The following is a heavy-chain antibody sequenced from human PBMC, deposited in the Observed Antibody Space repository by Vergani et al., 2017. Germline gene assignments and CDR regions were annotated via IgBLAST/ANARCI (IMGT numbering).Heavy chain of an antibody. CDR1: GGSISSGGYY. D-gene: IGHD6-13*01. J-gene: IGHJ4*02. CDR2: IYYSGST. V-gene: IGHV4-31*03. CDR3: ARAPYSSSWVYYFDY. Sequence: QVQLQESGPGLVKPSQTLSLTCTVSGGSISSGGYYWSWIRQHPGKGLEWIGYIYYSGSTYYNPSLKSRVTISVDTSKNQFSLKLSCVTAADTAVYYCARAPYSSSWVYYFDYWGQGTLVTVSS.